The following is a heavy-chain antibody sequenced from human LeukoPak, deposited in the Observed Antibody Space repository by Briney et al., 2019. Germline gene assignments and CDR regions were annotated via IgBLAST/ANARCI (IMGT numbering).Heavy chain of an antibody. CDR3: TTDYGDYVGMTN. CDR1: GFTFNTHA. D-gene: IGHD4-17*01. V-gene: IGHV3-15*01. J-gene: IGHJ4*02. CDR2: IKSKTDGGTT. Sequence: GGSLRLSCEASGFTFNTHAMSWVRQAPGKGLEWVGRIKSKTDGGTTDYAAPVKGRFTISRDDSKNTLYLQMNSLKTEDTAVYYCTTDYGDYVGMTNWGQGTLVTVSS.